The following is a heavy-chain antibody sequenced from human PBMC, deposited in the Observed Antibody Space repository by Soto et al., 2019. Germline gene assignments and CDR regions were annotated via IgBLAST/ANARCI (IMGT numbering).Heavy chain of an antibody. CDR1: GFTFSSYA. CDR3: AKAPFYCSGGSCYFDY. CDR2: ISGSGGST. J-gene: IGHJ4*02. V-gene: IGHV3-23*01. Sequence: GGSLRLCCAASGFTFSSYAMSWVRQAPGKGLEWVSAISGSGGSTYYADSVKGRFTISRDNSKNTLYLQMNSLRAEDTAVYYCAKAPFYCSGGSCYFDYWGQGTLVTVSS. D-gene: IGHD2-15*01.